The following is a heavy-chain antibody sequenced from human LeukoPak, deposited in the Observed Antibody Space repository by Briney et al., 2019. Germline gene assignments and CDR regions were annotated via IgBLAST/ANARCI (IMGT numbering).Heavy chain of an antibody. CDR3: ARSYSGSFHY. CDR2: VYHGGNT. V-gene: IGHV4-38-2*01. CDR1: GYSISNGYY. J-gene: IGHJ1*01. D-gene: IGHD1-26*01. Sequence: PSETLSLTCSVSGYSISNGYYWGWIRQPPGKGLGFIGSVYHGGNTYYKASLKSRVTISLNTSKNQVSLRLSSVTAAATACYYGARSYSGSFHYWGQGSLVTVSS.